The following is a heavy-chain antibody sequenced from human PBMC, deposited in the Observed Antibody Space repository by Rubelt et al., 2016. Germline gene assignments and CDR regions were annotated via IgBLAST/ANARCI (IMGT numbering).Heavy chain of an antibody. Sequence: EWMGWINTNTGNPTYAQGFTGRFVFSLDTSVSTTYLQISSLKAEDTGVYYCARSRHRITLFGGIDYWGQGTLVTVSS. CDR3: ARSRHRITLFGGIDY. V-gene: IGHV7-4-1*02. D-gene: IGHD3-3*01. J-gene: IGHJ4*02. CDR2: INTNTGNP.